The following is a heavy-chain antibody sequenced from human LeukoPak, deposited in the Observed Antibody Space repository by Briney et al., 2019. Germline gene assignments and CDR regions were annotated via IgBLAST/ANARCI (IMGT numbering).Heavy chain of an antibody. CDR2: IVVGSGNT. CDR1: RLTVSSSA. D-gene: IGHD3-16*01. J-gene: IGHJ3*02. V-gene: IGHV1-58*01. CDR3: AADAFGWTGFDI. Sequence: GASVKVSCKASRLTVSSSAVQGWRQARGQRLEGIGWIVVGSGNTKYAQKYQEGVTITRDMSTSTAYMELSSLRSEDTAVYYCAADAFGWTGFDIWGQGTMVTVSS.